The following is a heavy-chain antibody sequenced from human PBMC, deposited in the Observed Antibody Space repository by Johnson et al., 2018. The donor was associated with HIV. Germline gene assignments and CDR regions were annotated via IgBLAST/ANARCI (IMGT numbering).Heavy chain of an antibody. CDR1: GFIFSSYG. V-gene: IGHV3-30*18. J-gene: IGHJ3*02. CDR3: AKGGLRYLAWSQGDGFDI. D-gene: IGHD3-9*01. CDR2: ISYDETND. Sequence: QVQLVESGGGVVQPGRSLRLSCAASGFIFSSYGMHWVRQAPGKGLEWVAVISYDETNDYYADSVRGRFTISRDNSKNTLYLYMNSLRAEDTAVYYCAKGGLRYLAWSQGDGFDIWGQGTMVTVSP.